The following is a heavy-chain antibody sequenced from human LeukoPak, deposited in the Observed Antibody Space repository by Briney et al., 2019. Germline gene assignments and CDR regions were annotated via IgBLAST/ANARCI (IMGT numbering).Heavy chain of an antibody. CDR2: ISSSGSTI. CDR3: ASAGSRLFLYY. CDR1: GFTFSSYE. D-gene: IGHD3-22*01. J-gene: IGHJ4*02. V-gene: IGHV3-48*03. Sequence: GGSLRLSCAASGFTFSSYEMNWVRQAPGKGLEWVSYISSSGSTIYYADSVKGRFTISRDNAKNSLYLQMNSLRAEDTAVYYCASAGSRLFLYYWGQGTQVTVSS.